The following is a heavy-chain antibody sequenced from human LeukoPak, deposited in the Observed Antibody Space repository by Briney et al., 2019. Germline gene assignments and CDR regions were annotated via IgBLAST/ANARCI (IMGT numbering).Heavy chain of an antibody. Sequence: PGGSLRLSCAASEFTFSSYEMNWVRQAPGKGLEWVGFIRSKAYGGTTEYAASVKGRCTISRDDSKSIAYLQMNSLKTEDTAVYYCTRDMKRLWWEGGDYWGQGTLVTVSS. D-gene: IGHD2-21*01. V-gene: IGHV3-49*04. CDR3: TRDMKRLWWEGGDY. CDR1: EFTFSSYE. CDR2: IRSKAYGGTT. J-gene: IGHJ4*02.